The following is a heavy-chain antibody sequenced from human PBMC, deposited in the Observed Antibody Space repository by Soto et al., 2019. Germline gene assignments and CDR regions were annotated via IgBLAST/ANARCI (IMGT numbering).Heavy chain of an antibody. Sequence: QMQLVQSGPEVKKPGTSVKVSCKASGFTFTSSAVQWVRQARGQRLEWIGWIVVGSGNTNYAQKFQERVTITRDMSTSTAYMELSSLRSEDTAVYYGAAKTGYFYDSSGYAWGQGTLVTVSS. CDR2: IVVGSGNT. CDR3: AAKTGYFYDSSGYA. D-gene: IGHD3-22*01. J-gene: IGHJ4*02. CDR1: GFTFTSSA. V-gene: IGHV1-58*01.